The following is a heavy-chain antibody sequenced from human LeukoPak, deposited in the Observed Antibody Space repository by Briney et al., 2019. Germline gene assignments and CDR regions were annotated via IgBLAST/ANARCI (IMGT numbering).Heavy chain of an antibody. Sequence: GESLKISCKGSGYSFTNYWIAWVRQMTGKRPEWMGIIYPGDSDTTYSPSFQGQVTISADKSISTAYLQWSSLKASDTAMYYCARGPSGTAPNYSYYTLDVWGQGTTVTVSS. CDR1: GYSFTNYW. CDR3: ARGPSGTAPNYSYYTLDV. D-gene: IGHD3-10*01. V-gene: IGHV5-51*01. J-gene: IGHJ6*02. CDR2: IYPGDSDT.